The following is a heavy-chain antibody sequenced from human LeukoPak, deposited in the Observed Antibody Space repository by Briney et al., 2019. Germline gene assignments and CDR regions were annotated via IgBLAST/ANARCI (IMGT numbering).Heavy chain of an antibody. CDR2: IGTAGDT. J-gene: IGHJ4*02. V-gene: IGHV3-13*01. Sequence: GGSLRLSCAASGFTFSSYDMHWVRQATGKGLEWVSAIGTAGDTYYPGSVKGRFTISRENAKNSLYLQMNSLRAGDTAVYYCARDLGYGFFDYWGQGTLVTVSS. CDR3: ARDLGYGFFDY. D-gene: IGHD5-18*01. CDR1: GFTFSSYD.